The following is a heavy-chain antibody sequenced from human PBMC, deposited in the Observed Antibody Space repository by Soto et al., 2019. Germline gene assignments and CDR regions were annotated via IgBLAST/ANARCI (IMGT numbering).Heavy chain of an antibody. CDR2: INAGNGNT. J-gene: IGHJ6*02. CDR3: AKVLDYYDPHYYGMDV. CDR1: GYTFTSYA. Sequence: ASVKVSCKASGYTFTSYAMHWVRQAPGQRLEWMGWINAGNGNTKYSQKFQGRVTITRDTSASTAYMELSSLRSEDTAVYYCAKVLDYYDPHYYGMDVWGQGTTVTAP. D-gene: IGHD3-22*01. V-gene: IGHV1-3*01.